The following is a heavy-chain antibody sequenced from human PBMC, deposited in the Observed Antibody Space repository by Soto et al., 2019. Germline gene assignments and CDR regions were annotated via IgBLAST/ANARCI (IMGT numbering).Heavy chain of an antibody. D-gene: IGHD6-6*01. CDR3: ARRGTISSAHHFDH. CDR2: ITSSGSNT. Sequence: QVQLVESGGGLVKPGGPLRLSCAASGFTFSGYNMSWIRQAPGQGLEWDSYITSSGSNTFDAEAVKGRFTISRDNTMNLLYLQMNSLSAEDTAVYYCARRGTISSAHHFDHWGQGTLVTVSS. J-gene: IGHJ4*02. CDR1: GFTFSGYN. V-gene: IGHV3-11*01.